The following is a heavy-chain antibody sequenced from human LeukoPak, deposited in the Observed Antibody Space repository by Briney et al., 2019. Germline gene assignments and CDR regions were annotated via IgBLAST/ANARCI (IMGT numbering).Heavy chain of an antibody. CDR3: TSGQQPPDY. CDR2: IRSKANSYAT. D-gene: IGHD6-13*01. CDR1: GFTFSGSA. Sequence: GSLRLSCAASGFTFSGSAMHWVRQASGKGLEWVGRIRSKANSYATAYAASVKGRFTISRDDSKNTAYLQMNSLKTEDTAVYYCTSGQQPPDYWGQGTLVTVSS. V-gene: IGHV3-73*01. J-gene: IGHJ4*02.